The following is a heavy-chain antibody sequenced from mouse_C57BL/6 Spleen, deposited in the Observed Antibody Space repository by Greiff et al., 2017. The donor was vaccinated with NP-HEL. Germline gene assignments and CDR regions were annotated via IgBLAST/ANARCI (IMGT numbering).Heavy chain of an antibody. J-gene: IGHJ4*01. D-gene: IGHD1-1*01. Sequence: VQLQQSGAELARPGASVTLSCKASGYTFTSYTMHWVKQRPGQGLEWIGYINPSSGYTKYNQKFKDQATLTADKSSSKSYIQLSSLTAEDSAVYYCARGATVVAKDYWGKGTSVTVSS. V-gene: IGHV1-4*01. CDR1: GYTFTSYT. CDR2: INPSSGYT. CDR3: ARGATVVAKDY.